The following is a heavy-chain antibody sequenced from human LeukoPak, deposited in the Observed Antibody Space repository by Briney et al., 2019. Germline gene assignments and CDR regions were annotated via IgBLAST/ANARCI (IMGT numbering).Heavy chain of an antibody. D-gene: IGHD4-17*01. CDR3: ARDSPDYGDFFMDV. Sequence: GGSLRLSCAASGFTVSSNYMSWVRQAPGKGLEWVSVIYSGGSTYYADSVKGRFTISRDNSKNTLYLQMNSLRAEDTAVYYCARDSPDYGDFFMDVWGKGTTVTVSS. CDR1: GFTVSSNY. CDR2: IYSGGST. V-gene: IGHV3-53*01. J-gene: IGHJ6*03.